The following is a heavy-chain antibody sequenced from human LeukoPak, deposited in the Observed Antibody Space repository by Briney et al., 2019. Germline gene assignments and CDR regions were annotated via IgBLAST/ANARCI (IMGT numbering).Heavy chain of an antibody. Sequence: GRSLRLSCAASGFSFSAYGVHWVRQAPGKGLEWVAVIWYDGSSKDYADSVKGRFTFSRDNSKNTLYLQMNSLTVEDTAVYYCARSQSSSLIDYWGQGTLVTVSS. J-gene: IGHJ4*02. V-gene: IGHV3-33*01. CDR1: GFSFSAYG. D-gene: IGHD6-13*01. CDR3: ARSQSSSLIDY. CDR2: IWYDGSSK.